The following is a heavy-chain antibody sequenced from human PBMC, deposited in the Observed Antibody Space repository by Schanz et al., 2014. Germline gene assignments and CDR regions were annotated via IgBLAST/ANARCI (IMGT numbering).Heavy chain of an antibody. D-gene: IGHD6-13*01. Sequence: QVQLVQSEAEVKKPGSSVKVSCKASGGTFNSYTINWVRQAPGQGLEWMGRIIPILGIANYAQKFQGRVTITADRSTFTAYMDVSSLRSDDTAVYYCASSGAGYSSSWDFDYWGQGTLVTVSS. CDR2: IIPILGIA. CDR3: ASSGAGYSSSWDFDY. V-gene: IGHV1-69*02. CDR1: GGTFNSYT. J-gene: IGHJ4*02.